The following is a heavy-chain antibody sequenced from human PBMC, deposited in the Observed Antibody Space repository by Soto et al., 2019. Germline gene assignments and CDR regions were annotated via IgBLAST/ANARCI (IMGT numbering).Heavy chain of an antibody. V-gene: IGHV1-18*01. J-gene: IGHJ4*02. D-gene: IGHD3-22*01. Sequence: VASVKVSCKASGYTFTSYGISWVRQAPGQGLEWMGWISAYNGNTNYAQKLQGRVTMTTDTSTSTAYMELRSLRSDDTAVYYCARAPRYYYDSSGYYRDDYWGQGTLVTVSS. CDR3: ARAPRYYYDSSGYYRDDY. CDR1: GYTFTSYG. CDR2: ISAYNGNT.